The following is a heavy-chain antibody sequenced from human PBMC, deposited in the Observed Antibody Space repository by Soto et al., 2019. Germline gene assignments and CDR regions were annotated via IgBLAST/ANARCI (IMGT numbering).Heavy chain of an antibody. Sequence: PSETLSLTCTVSGDSISTFYWGWMRQSPGKELEWIGYVYYTGSTNYNPSLKSRVTISVDRSKNQFSLKLTSANAADTAVYYCARGRTVRNYADDSSDYFYFFDYWGHGTQVTVSS. CDR3: ARGRTVRNYADDSSDYFYFFDY. CDR1: GDSISTFY. J-gene: IGHJ4*01. CDR2: VYYTGST. V-gene: IGHV4-59*01. D-gene: IGHD3-22*01.